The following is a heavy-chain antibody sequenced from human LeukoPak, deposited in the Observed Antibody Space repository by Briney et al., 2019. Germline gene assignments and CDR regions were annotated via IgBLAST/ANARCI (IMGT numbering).Heavy chain of an antibody. J-gene: IGHJ1*01. V-gene: IGHV4-39*02. Sequence: SETLSLTCSVSGGSISSSSYCWGWIRQPPGKGLEWIGSIYYSGSSYYTPSLKSRLTISVDTSKDQFSLQLNSVTPEDTAVYYCARDRRGEYLLHWGQGTLVTVSS. CDR2: IYYSGSS. CDR3: ARDRRGEYLLH. CDR1: GGSISSSSYC.